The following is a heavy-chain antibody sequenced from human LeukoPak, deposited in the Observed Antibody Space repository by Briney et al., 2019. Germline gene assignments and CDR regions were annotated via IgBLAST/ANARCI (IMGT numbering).Heavy chain of an antibody. J-gene: IGHJ4*02. Sequence: PWETLSLTCTVSGGSITSGGYYWSWIRQLPGKGLEWIGYIYYSGTTSYNPSLKSRLTISLETSENQFSLKLSSVTAADTAVYYCARGSTGDKSNNWGQGTLVTVSS. V-gene: IGHV4-31*03. CDR3: ARGSTGDKSNN. CDR1: GGSITSGGYY. D-gene: IGHD7-27*01. CDR2: IYYSGTT.